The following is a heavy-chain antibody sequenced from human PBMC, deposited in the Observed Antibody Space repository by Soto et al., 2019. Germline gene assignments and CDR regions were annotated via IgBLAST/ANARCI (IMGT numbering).Heavy chain of an antibody. CDR3: ARHEVAVAGIDWFDP. J-gene: IGHJ5*02. CDR1: GGSISSSSYY. V-gene: IGHV4-39*01. CDR2: IYYSGST. Sequence: TSETLSLTCTVSGGSISSSSYYWGWIRQPPGKGLEWIGSIYYSGSTYYSPSLKSRVTISVDTSKNQFSLKLSSVTAADTAVYYCARHEVAVAGIDWFDPWGQGTLVTVSS. D-gene: IGHD6-19*01.